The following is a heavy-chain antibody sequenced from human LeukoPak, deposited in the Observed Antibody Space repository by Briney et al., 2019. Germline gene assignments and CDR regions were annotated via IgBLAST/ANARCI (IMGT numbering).Heavy chain of an antibody. Sequence: GESLKISCKGSAYRFTTHWIGWVRQMPGKGLEWMGIIYPGDSDTRYWPSFQGQVTISADKSISTAYLQWSSLKASDTAMYYCARVYDYWSGYDYRGFDYWGQGTLVTVSS. J-gene: IGHJ4*02. D-gene: IGHD3-3*01. CDR1: AYRFTTHW. V-gene: IGHV5-51*01. CDR3: ARVYDYWSGYDYRGFDY. CDR2: IYPGDSDT.